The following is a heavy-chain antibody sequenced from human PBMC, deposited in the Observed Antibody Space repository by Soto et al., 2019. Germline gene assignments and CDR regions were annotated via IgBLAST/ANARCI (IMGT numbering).Heavy chain of an antibody. V-gene: IGHV4-30-4*01. CDR3: ARVRGGNDRIDY. J-gene: IGHJ4*02. Sequence: PSETLSLTCTVSGGSSSSDDSYWSWIRQPPGKGLEWIGYIYYSGSTYYNPSLKRRVTISVDTSKNQFSLKLNSVTASDAAVYYCARVRGGNDRIDYWGQGTLVTGSS. D-gene: IGHD5-12*01. CDR2: IYYSGST. CDR1: GGSSSSDDSY.